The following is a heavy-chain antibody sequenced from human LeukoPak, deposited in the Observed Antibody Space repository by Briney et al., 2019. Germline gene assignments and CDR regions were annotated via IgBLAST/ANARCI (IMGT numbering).Heavy chain of an antibody. V-gene: IGHV4-30-4*01. Sequence: SQTLSLTCTVSGGSISSGDYYWSWIRQPPGKGLEWIGYIYYSGSTYYNPSLKSRVNMSVDTSKNLFSLKLSSVTAADTAVYYCASLALYGSGSSIGGSPVYWGQGTLVTVSS. CDR2: IYYSGST. J-gene: IGHJ4*02. CDR1: GGSISSGDYY. CDR3: ASLALYGSGSSIGGSPVY. D-gene: IGHD3-10*01.